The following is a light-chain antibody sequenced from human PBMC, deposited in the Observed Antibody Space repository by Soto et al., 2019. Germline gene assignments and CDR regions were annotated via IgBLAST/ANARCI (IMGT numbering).Light chain of an antibody. CDR1: QSVGTK. V-gene: IGKV3-15*01. CDR3: QQYSSWLWT. Sequence: LVMTQSPATLSVSPGERANLSCRASQSVGTKLAWYQQTPGQAPRLLIYGASNRATGVPARISGSVSGTEFTLTIASLQSEDFAVYYCQQYSSWLWTVDQGTKVDIK. CDR2: GAS. J-gene: IGKJ1*01.